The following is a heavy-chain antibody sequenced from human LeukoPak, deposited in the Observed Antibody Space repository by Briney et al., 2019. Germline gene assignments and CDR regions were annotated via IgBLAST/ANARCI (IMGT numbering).Heavy chain of an antibody. Sequence: PSETLSLTCAVYGGSFSGYYWSWIRQPPGKGLEWIGEINHSGSTNYNPSLKSRVTISVDTSKNQFSLKLSSVTAADTAVYYCARTRSGSYYMVHSWSDPRGQGTLVTVSS. CDR1: GGSFSGYY. D-gene: IGHD3-10*01. CDR3: ARTRSGSYYMVHSWSDP. V-gene: IGHV4-34*01. J-gene: IGHJ5*02. CDR2: INHSGST.